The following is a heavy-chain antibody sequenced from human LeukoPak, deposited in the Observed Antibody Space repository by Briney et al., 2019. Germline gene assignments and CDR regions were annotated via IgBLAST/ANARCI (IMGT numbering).Heavy chain of an antibody. J-gene: IGHJ4*02. D-gene: IGHD3-10*01. CDR1: GFTVSSQY. Sequence: PGGSLRLSCAASGFTVSSQYMNWVRQAPGKGLEWVSVIYSGGGTYYADSVNGRSTISRDNSKNTLYLQMNSLRADDTAVYYCASSVYSGSPTKSFDYWGQGTLVTVSS. V-gene: IGHV3-53*01. CDR3: ASSVYSGSPTKSFDY. CDR2: IYSGGGT.